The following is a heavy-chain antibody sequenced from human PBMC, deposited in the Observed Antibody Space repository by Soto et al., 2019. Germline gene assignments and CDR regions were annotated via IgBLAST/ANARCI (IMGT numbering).Heavy chain of an antibody. CDR2: IYWDDDK. D-gene: IGHD4-4*01. J-gene: IGHJ5*01. CDR1: GFSLSDTDVG. Sequence: SGPTLVNPTQTLTLTCTFSGFSLSDTDVGVGWIRQPPGKALEWLAFIYWDDDKRYSPSLKTRITITQDTSKNQVVLTMTNMDPEDTDTYYCARRHRRNVNCFDPWGQGTLVTLSS. CDR3: ARRHRRNVNCFDP. V-gene: IGHV2-5*02.